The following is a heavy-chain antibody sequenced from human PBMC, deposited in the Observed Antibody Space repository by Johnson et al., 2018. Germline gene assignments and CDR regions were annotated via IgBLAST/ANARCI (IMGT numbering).Heavy chain of an antibody. CDR3: TKRPCRDVAGAFDI. V-gene: IGHV3-9*01. CDR2: ISYNSRSI. CDR1: GFTFEEYA. Sequence: VQLVQSGGGLVQPGRSLRLSCAASGFTFEEYAIHWVRQAPGKGLEWVSGISYNSRSINYADSVKGRFIISRDNSKNTLYLQMNSLRADDAAICYCTKRPCRDVAGAFDIWGEGTMVTVSS. D-gene: IGHD2-15*01. J-gene: IGHJ3*02.